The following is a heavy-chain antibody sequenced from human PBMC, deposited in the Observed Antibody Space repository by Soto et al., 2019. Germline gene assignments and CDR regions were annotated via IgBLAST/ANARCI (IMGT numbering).Heavy chain of an antibody. J-gene: IGHJ3*02. CDR2: ISNNGGST. Sequence: EVQLVESGGGLVQPGGSLRLSCSASGFTFISSAMHWVRQAPGKRLEYVSAISNNGGSTYYADSVKGRFTISRDNSKNTLYLQMSSLRPEDTAVYYCVKVWGTYTYDAFDIWGQGTMVTVSS. V-gene: IGHV3-64D*08. CDR3: VKVWGTYTYDAFDI. CDR1: GFTFISSA. D-gene: IGHD3-16*01.